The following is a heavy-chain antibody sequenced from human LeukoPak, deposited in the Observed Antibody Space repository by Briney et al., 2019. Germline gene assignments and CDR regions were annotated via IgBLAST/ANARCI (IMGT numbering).Heavy chain of an antibody. CDR3: ARGIPGYFGTSGYYYEY. D-gene: IGHD3-22*01. J-gene: IGHJ4*02. V-gene: IGHV4-4*02. CDR1: GDSISSNYW. CDR2: IHHSGRT. Sequence: SETLSLTCAVSGDSISSNYWWTWVRQPPGKGLEWIGEIHHSGRTNYSPSLKSRVTISVDNSRNQFSLGLSSVSAADTAVYYCARGIPGYFGTSGYYYEYWGQGTLVTVSS.